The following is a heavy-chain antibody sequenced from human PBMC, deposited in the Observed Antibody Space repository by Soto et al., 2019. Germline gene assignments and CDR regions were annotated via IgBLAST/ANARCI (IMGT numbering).Heavy chain of an antibody. J-gene: IGHJ4*02. Sequence: GGSLRLSCAASGFTFSSYAMSWVRQAPGKGLEWVSAISGSGGSTYYADSVKGRFTISRDNSKNTLYLQMNSLRAEDTAVYYCAKDRARSIVGATMDYFDYWGQGTLVTV. V-gene: IGHV3-23*01. D-gene: IGHD1-26*01. CDR3: AKDRARSIVGATMDYFDY. CDR2: ISGSGGST. CDR1: GFTFSSYA.